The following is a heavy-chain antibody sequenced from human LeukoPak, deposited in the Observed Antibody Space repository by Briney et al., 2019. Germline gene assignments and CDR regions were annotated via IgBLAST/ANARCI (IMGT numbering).Heavy chain of an antibody. D-gene: IGHD1-26*01. CDR1: GFTFSSYA. CDR3: AKARQWELPSFDY. J-gene: IGHJ4*02. CDR2: IGGSGGST. V-gene: IGHV3-23*01. Sequence: GGSLRLSCAASGFTFSSYAMSWVRQAPGKGLEWVSGIGGSGGSTYYADSVKGRLTISRDNSKNTVYLQMSSLRAEDTAVYYCAKARQWELPSFDYWGQGTLVTVSS.